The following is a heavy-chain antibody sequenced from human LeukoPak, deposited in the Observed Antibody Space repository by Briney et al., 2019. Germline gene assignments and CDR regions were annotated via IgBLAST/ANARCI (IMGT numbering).Heavy chain of an antibody. V-gene: IGHV3-23*01. CDR3: AKDWYYYGSGSYYSHRFDY. CDR1: GFTFSSYA. D-gene: IGHD3-10*01. J-gene: IGHJ4*02. CDR2: ISGSGGST. Sequence: GGSLRLSCAASGFTFSSYAMSWVRQAPGKGLEWASAISGSGGSTYYADSVKGRFTISRDNSKNTLYLQMNSLRAEDTAVYYCAKDWYYYGSGSYYSHRFDYWGQGTLVTVSS.